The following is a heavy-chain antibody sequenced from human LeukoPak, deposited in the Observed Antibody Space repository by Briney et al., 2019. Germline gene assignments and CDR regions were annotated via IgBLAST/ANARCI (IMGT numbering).Heavy chain of an antibody. CDR2: INHSGST. Sequence: PSEILSLTCAVYGGSFSGYYWSWIRQPPGKGLEWIGEINHSGSTNYNPSLKSRVTISVDTSKNQFSLKLSSVTAADTAVYYCARGNWIIDYWGQGTLVTVSS. V-gene: IGHV4-34*01. J-gene: IGHJ4*02. D-gene: IGHD1-1*01. CDR1: GGSFSGYY. CDR3: ARGNWIIDY.